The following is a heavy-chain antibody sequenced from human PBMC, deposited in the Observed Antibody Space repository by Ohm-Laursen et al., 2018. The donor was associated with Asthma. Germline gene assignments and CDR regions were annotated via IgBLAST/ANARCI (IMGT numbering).Heavy chain of an antibody. Sequence: GASVKVSCKASGYTFSSYDINWVRQATGQGLEWMGWMNPNSGTTGYARKFQGRVTMTRNTSITTAYMELSSLRSDDTAVYYRARVGYGGNSGIDYWGLGTLVTVTS. CDR2: MNPNSGTT. D-gene: IGHD4-23*01. J-gene: IGHJ4*02. CDR1: GYTFSSYD. CDR3: ARVGYGGNSGIDY. V-gene: IGHV1-8*01.